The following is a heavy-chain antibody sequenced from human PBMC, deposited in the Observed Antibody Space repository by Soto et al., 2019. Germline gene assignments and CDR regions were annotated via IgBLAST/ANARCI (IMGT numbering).Heavy chain of an antibody. Sequence: SGPTLVNPTQTLTLTCTFSGFSLSTSGVGVGWIRQPPGKALEWLALIYWDDDKRYSPSLKSRLTITKDTSKNQVVLTMTNMDPVDTATYYCAHAAYDFWSGYYENWFDPWGQGTLVTVSS. CDR2: IYWDDDK. J-gene: IGHJ5*02. CDR3: AHAAYDFWSGYYENWFDP. CDR1: GFSLSTSGVG. D-gene: IGHD3-3*01. V-gene: IGHV2-5*02.